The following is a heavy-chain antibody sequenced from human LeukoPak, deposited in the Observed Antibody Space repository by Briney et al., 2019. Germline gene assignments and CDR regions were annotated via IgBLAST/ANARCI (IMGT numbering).Heavy chain of an antibody. Sequence: SETLSLTCTVSGGSISSGDYYWSWIRQPPGKGLEWIGYIYYSGSTNYNLSLKSRVTISVDTSKNQFSLKLSSVTAADTAVYYCARGRYDSSWSRFDYWGQGTLVTVSS. CDR2: IYYSGST. CDR3: ARGRYDSSWSRFDY. CDR1: GGSISSGDYY. D-gene: IGHD6-13*01. J-gene: IGHJ4*02. V-gene: IGHV4-61*08.